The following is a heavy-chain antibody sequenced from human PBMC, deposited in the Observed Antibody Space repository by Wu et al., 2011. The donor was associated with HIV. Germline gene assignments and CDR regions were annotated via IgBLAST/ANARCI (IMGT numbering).Heavy chain of an antibody. Sequence: QVQLVQSGTELKKPGSSVRVSCKASGGRINSHAISWLRQTPGQGLEWMGWINPNSGGTNYAQKFQGRVTMTRDTSISTAYMELSRLRSDDTAVYYCARGLLLYYGSGSYSDYWAQGTLVTGLL. CDR1: GGRINSHA. CDR2: INPNSGGT. D-gene: IGHD3-10*01. V-gene: IGHV1-2*02. CDR3: ARGLLLYYGSGSYSDY. J-gene: IGHJ4*02.